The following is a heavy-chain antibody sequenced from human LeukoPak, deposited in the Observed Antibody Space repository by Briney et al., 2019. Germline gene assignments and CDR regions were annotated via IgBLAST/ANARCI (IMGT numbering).Heavy chain of an antibody. J-gene: IGHJ4*02. V-gene: IGHV4-61*08. CDR3: ARGQVYYYDSSGMYYFDY. CDR1: GGSISSGGYY. D-gene: IGHD3-22*01. CDR2: IYYSGST. Sequence: PSETLSLTCTVPGGSISSGGYYWSWIRQPPGKGLEWIGYIYYSGSTNYNPSLKSRVTISVDTSKNQFSLKLSSVTAADTAVYYCARGQVYYYDSSGMYYFDYWGQGTLVTVSS.